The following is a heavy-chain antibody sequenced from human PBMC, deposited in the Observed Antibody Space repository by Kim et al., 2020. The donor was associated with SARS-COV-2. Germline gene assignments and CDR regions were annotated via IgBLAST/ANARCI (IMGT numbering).Heavy chain of an antibody. D-gene: IGHD6-25*01. V-gene: IGHV1-69*13. CDR1: GGTFSSYA. J-gene: IGHJ6*02. Sequence: SVKVSCKASGGTFSSYAISWVRQAPGQGLEWMGGIIPIFGTANYAQKSQVRVTITADESTSTAYMELSSLRSEDTAVYYCANVGRCESGYDSLEPPSGMDVWGQGTTVPVPS. CDR3: ANVGRCESGYDSLEPPSGMDV. CDR2: IIPIFGTA.